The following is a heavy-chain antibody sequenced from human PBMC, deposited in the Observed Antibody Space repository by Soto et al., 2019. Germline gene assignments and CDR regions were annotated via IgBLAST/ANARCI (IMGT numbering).Heavy chain of an antibody. V-gene: IGHV1-18*01. Sequence: QVQLVQSGTEVKKPGASVKVACKAFGYTFTSYGISWVRQAPGQGLEWMGWISPYNGDRRYAQKLQGRVTMTTDTSTSTAYMELRSLRSDDTAVYYCARDCRTERCPVDYWGQGTLVTVSS. CDR1: GYTFTSYG. J-gene: IGHJ4*02. D-gene: IGHD2-15*01. CDR3: ARDCRTERCPVDY. CDR2: ISPYNGDR.